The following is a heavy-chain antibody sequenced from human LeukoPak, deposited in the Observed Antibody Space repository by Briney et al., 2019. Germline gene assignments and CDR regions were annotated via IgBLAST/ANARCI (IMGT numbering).Heavy chain of an antibody. D-gene: IGHD3-16*02. CDR2: ISAYNGNT. Sequence: ASVKVSCNASGYTFTSYAISWVRQAPGQGLEWRRWISAYNGNTNSANKLQGRVTMTTETSTNTAYMEVRSLRSDDAAVYYCARLRLGELSSGFDYWGQGTLVTVSS. CDR1: GYTFTSYA. V-gene: IGHV1-18*01. J-gene: IGHJ4*02. CDR3: ARLRLGELSSGFDY.